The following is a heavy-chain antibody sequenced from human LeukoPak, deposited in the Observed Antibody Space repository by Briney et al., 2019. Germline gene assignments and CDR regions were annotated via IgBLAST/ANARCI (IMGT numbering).Heavy chain of an antibody. D-gene: IGHD6-19*01. CDR1: GFTFSSYA. V-gene: IGHV3-23*01. CDR2: ISGSGGST. CDR3: AKDHSGWDY. Sequence: GGSLRLSCAASGFTFSSYAMSWVRQAPGRGLEWVSAISGSGGSTYYADSVKGRFAISRDSSKNTLYLQMNSLRAEDTAVYYCAKDHSGWDYWGQGTLVTVSS. J-gene: IGHJ4*02.